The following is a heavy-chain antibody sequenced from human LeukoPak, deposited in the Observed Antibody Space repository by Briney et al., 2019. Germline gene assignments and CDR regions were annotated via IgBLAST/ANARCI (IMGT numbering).Heavy chain of an antibody. Sequence: ASVKVSCKASGYTFTSYDINWVRQAPGQGLEWMGWMNPNSGNTGYAQKFQGRVTMTRNTSISTAYMELSSLRSEDTAVYYCARRPHTRVGYCSGGSCYWFDPWGQGTLVTVSS. CDR3: ARRPHTRVGYCSGGSCYWFDP. V-gene: IGHV1-8*01. J-gene: IGHJ5*02. D-gene: IGHD2-15*01. CDR2: MNPNSGNT. CDR1: GYTFTSYD.